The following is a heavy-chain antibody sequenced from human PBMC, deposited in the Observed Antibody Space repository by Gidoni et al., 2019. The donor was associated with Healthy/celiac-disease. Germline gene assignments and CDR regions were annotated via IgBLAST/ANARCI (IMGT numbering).Heavy chain of an antibody. Sequence: QMQLVESGGGVVQPGRSLRLSCAASGFNFSSYGMHWVRQAPGKGLEWVAVISYDGSNKYYADSVKGRFTISRDNSKNTLYLQMNSLRAEDTAVYYCAKDDALMTTVTMFYFDYWGQGTLVTVSS. D-gene: IGHD4-17*01. CDR3: AKDDALMTTVTMFYFDY. CDR2: ISYDGSNK. J-gene: IGHJ4*02. V-gene: IGHV3-30*18. CDR1: GFNFSSYG.